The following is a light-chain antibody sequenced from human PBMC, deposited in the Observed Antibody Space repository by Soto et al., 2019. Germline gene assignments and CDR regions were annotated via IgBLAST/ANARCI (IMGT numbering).Light chain of an antibody. CDR3: QQRSNWPPSLT. CDR2: DAS. V-gene: IGKV3-11*01. Sequence: EIVLTQSPGTLSLSPGERATLSCRASQSIRNYLAWYQHKPGQAPRLLIYDASKRATDIPARFSGSGSGTEFTLTISSLEPDDFAVYYCQQRSNWPPSLTFGGGTKVEVK. CDR1: QSIRNY. J-gene: IGKJ4*01.